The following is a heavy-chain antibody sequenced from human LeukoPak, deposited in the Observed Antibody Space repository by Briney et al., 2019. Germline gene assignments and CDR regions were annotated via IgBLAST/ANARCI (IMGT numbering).Heavy chain of an antibody. CDR2: ISYDGSNK. CDR1: GFTFSSYA. J-gene: IGHJ6*02. CDR3: ARDRIVVVPAAKYYYYGMDV. V-gene: IGHV3-30-3*01. D-gene: IGHD2-2*01. Sequence: GGSLRLSCAASGFTFSSYAMHWVRQAPGKGLEWVAVISYDGSNKYYADSVKGRFTISRDNSKNTLYLQMNSLRAEDTAVYYCARDRIVVVPAAKYYYYGMDVWGQGTTVTASS.